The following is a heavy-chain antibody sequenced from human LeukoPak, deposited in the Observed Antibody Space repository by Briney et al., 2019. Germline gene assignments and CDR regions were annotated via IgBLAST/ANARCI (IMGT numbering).Heavy chain of an antibody. Sequence: PGGSLRLSCAVSGFTFSSYAMSWVRQAPGKGLEWVSAISGSGGSTYYADSVKGRFTISRDNSKNTLYLQMNSLRAEDTAVYYCAKETPGYCSSTSCPNWFDPWGQGTLVTVSS. CDR3: AKETPGYCSSTSCPNWFDP. D-gene: IGHD2-2*01. J-gene: IGHJ5*02. CDR2: ISGSGGST. CDR1: GFTFSSYA. V-gene: IGHV3-23*01.